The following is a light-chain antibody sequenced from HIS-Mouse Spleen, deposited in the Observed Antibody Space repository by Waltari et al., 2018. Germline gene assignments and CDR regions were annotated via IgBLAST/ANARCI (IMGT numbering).Light chain of an antibody. V-gene: IGLV2-23*01. Sequence: QSALTQPASVSGSPGQSITISCTGTSSDVGSYNLVSWYQQHPGKAPKPVIYEGSKRPARVSNRFSGSKSGNTASLTISGLQAEDEADYYCCSYAGSSTWVFGGGTKLTVL. CDR1: SSDVGSYNL. CDR2: EGS. CDR3: CSYAGSSTWV. J-gene: IGLJ3*02.